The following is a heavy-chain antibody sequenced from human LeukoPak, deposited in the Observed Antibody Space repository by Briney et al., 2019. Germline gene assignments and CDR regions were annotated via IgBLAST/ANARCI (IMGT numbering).Heavy chain of an antibody. CDR1: GFTFSSYG. J-gene: IGHJ6*03. V-gene: IGHV3-30*02. Sequence: PGRSLRLSCAASGFTFSSYGMHWVRQAPGKGLEWVAFIRLDGNNKYYADSVKGRFTLSRDNSKNTLSLQMNSLRAEDTAVYYCAKDKNDYGDYYYMDVWGKGTTVTVSS. CDR3: AKDKNDYGDYYYMDV. D-gene: IGHD4-17*01. CDR2: IRLDGNNK.